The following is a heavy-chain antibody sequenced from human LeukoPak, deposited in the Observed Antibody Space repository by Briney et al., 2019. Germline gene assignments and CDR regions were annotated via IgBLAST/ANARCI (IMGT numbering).Heavy chain of an antibody. D-gene: IGHD2-2*01. CDR2: IKQDGSEK. J-gene: IGHJ4*02. CDR1: GFXFSNYW. Sequence: GGSLRLSCAASGFXFSNYWVTWVRQAPGKGLEWVANIKQDGSEKYYVDSVKGRFTISRDNAKSSLYLQMNSLRAEDTAVYYCAGGLVDIGYWGQGTLVTVSS. CDR3: AGGLVDIGY. V-gene: IGHV3-7*04.